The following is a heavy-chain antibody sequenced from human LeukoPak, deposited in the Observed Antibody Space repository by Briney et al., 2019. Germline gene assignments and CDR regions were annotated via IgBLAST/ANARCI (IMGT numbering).Heavy chain of an antibody. CDR1: GGTFSSYA. Sequence: ASVKVSCKASGGTFSSYAISWVRQAPGQGLEWMGRIIPIFGTANYAQKFQGGVTITTDESTSTAYMELSSLGSEDTAVYYCARDSDYYDSSVGYAFDIWGQGTMVTVSS. D-gene: IGHD3-22*01. J-gene: IGHJ3*02. CDR2: IIPIFGTA. CDR3: ARDSDYYDSSVGYAFDI. V-gene: IGHV1-69*05.